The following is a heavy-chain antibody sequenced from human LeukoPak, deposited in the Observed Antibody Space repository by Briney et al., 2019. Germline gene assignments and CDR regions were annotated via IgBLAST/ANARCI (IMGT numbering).Heavy chain of an antibody. D-gene: IGHD2-21*01. V-gene: IGHV4-34*01. CDR1: GGSFSGYY. CDR2: ITHSGST. Sequence: KTSETLSLTCAVYGGSFSGYYWSWIRQPPGKGLEWIGEITHSGSTNYNPSLKSRVTISVDTSKNQFSLKLSSVTAADTAVYYCARGELPDYWGQGTLVTVSS. J-gene: IGHJ4*02. CDR3: ARGELPDY.